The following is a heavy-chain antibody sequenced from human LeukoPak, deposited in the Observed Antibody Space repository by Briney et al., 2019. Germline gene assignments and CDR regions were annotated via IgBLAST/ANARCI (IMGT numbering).Heavy chain of an antibody. V-gene: IGHV3-21*01. CDR1: GFTFSTYS. Sequence: GGSLRLSCAPSGFTFSTYSMTWVRQAPGNGLKGVSSISSSSDYIYYADSVKGRFTISRDNAKNSVYLQMNSLRVEDTAVYYCARTPRGGVTAIYWGQGTLVTVSS. CDR3: ARTPRGGVTAIY. CDR2: ISSSSDYI. J-gene: IGHJ4*02. D-gene: IGHD2-21*02.